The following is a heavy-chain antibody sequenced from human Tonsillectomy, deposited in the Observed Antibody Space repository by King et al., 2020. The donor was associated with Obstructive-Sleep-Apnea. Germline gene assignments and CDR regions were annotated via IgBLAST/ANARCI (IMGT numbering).Heavy chain of an antibody. CDR3: ARDMSAYDSTSPAY. Sequence: QLVQSGAEVKKPGASVKVSCKASGYTFTGYYIHWVRQAPGQELEWMGWISPNSGATNYAQKFQDRVTLTRDTSISTAYMDLSRLRSDDTAIYYCARDMSAYDSTSPAYWGQGTLVTVSS. J-gene: IGHJ4*02. CDR2: ISPNSGAT. V-gene: IGHV1-2*02. D-gene: IGHD3-10*01. CDR1: GYTFTGYY.